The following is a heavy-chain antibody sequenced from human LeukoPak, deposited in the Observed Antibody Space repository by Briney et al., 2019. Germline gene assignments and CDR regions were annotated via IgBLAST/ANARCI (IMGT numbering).Heavy chain of an antibody. CDR3: ARTPLWSSSWSSFDY. Sequence: ASVKVSCKASGYTFTGYYMHWVRQAPGQGLGWMGRINPNSGGTNYAQKFQGRGTMTRDTSISRAYMELSRLRSDDTAVYYCARTPLWSSSWSSFDYWGQGNLVTVSS. D-gene: IGHD6-13*01. CDR2: INPNSGGT. V-gene: IGHV1-2*06. J-gene: IGHJ4*02. CDR1: GYTFTGYY.